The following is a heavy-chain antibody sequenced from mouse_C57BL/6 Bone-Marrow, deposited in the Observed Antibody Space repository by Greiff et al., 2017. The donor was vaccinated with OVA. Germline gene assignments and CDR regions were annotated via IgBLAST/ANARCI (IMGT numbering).Heavy chain of an antibody. CDR1: GYTFTDYA. CDR2: ISTYYGDA. D-gene: IGHD1-1*01. CDR3: ASGNYGSPWYFDV. Sequence: QVQLQQSGPELVRPGVSVKISCTGSGYTFTDYAMHWVKQSHAKSLEWIGVISTYYGDASYNQKLKDKATMTVDKSSSTASMDLAILTSKDSAVYYCASGNYGSPWYFDVWGTGTTVTVSS. J-gene: IGHJ1*03. V-gene: IGHV1-67*01.